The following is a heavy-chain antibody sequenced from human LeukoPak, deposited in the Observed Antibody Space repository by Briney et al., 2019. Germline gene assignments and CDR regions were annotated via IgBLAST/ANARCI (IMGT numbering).Heavy chain of an antibody. CDR1: GFTFSSYA. D-gene: IGHD3-22*01. CDR2: ISGSGGST. V-gene: IGHV3-23*01. CDR3: AKVRYYDSSGLMDY. Sequence: GGSLRLSCAASGFTFSSYAMSWVRQAPGKGLEWVSAISGSGGSTYYADSVKGRFTISRDNSKNTLYLQMNSLRAGDTAVYYCAKVRYYDSSGLMDYWGQGTLVTVSS. J-gene: IGHJ4*02.